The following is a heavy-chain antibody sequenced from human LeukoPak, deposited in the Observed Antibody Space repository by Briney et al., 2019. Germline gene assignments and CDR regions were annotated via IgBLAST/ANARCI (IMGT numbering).Heavy chain of an antibody. CDR3: ARCIAAAGNDY. J-gene: IGHJ4*02. CDR1: GFPFSTYA. D-gene: IGHD6-13*01. Sequence: GGSLRLSCAASGFPFSTYAMSWVRQTPGKGLEWVSSISSSSSYIYYADSVKGRFTISRDNAKNSLYLQMNSLRAEDTAVYYCARCIAAAGNDYWGQGTLVTVSS. CDR2: ISSSSSYI. V-gene: IGHV3-21*01.